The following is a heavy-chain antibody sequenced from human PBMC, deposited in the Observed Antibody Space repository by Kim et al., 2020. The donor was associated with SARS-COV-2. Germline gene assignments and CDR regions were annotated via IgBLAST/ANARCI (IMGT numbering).Heavy chain of an antibody. CDR3: ARVNGDYYYYGMDV. J-gene: IGHJ6*02. CDR1: VGSFSDYY. CDR2: IHHSGRK. D-gene: IGHD4-17*01. V-gene: IGHV4-34*01. Sequence: SETLSLTCAVYVGSFSDYYWSWIRQPPGKGLEWIGEIHHSGRKKYNSSLRSRVTISVDTSKNQFSLKLTSVTAADTAVYYCARVNGDYYYYGMDVWGQGTTVTVSS.